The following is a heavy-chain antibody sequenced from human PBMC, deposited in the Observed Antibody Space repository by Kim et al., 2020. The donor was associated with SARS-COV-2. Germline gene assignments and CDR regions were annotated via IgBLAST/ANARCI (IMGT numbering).Heavy chain of an antibody. J-gene: IGHJ4*02. CDR2: INQDGREK. Sequence: GGSLRLSCKTSGFTFNTYWMSWVRQAPGKGLEWVANINQDGREKYYADSVKGRFTISRDNGKNSQYLQMNSLRAEDTAVYYCASQGGETHYQGDYWGQGTLVTVSS. CDR1: GFTFNTYW. CDR3: ASQGGETHYQGDY. D-gene: IGHD2-21*01. V-gene: IGHV3-7*01.